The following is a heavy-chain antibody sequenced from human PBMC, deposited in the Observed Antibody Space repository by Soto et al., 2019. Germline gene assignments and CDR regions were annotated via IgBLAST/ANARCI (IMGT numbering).Heavy chain of an antibody. CDR1: GGTFSSYA. CDR3: ARAPGKYSSSPLYYFDY. CDR2: IIPIFGTA. V-gene: IGHV1-69*13. D-gene: IGHD6-6*01. Sequence: ASVKVSCKASGGTFSSYAISWVRQAPGQGLEWMGGIIPIFGTANYAQKFQGRVTITADESTSTAYMELSSLRSEDTAVYYCARAPGKYSSSPLYYFDYWGQGTLVTVSS. J-gene: IGHJ4*02.